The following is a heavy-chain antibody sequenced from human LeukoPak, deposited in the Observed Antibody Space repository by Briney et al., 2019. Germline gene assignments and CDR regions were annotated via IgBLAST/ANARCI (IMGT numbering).Heavy chain of an antibody. CDR2: IYSGGST. Sequence: AVYLRFTCAASGFTFNSIGMHWHRPGPGHGLEWFSVIYSGGSTYYADSVKGRFTISRDDSKNTLYLHMSSLRAEDTAVYYCEGLISLAAAGVDFDYWGQGTLVTVSS. CDR3: EGLISLAAAGVDFDY. D-gene: IGHD6-13*01. V-gene: IGHV3-66*01. CDR1: GFTFNSIG. J-gene: IGHJ4*02.